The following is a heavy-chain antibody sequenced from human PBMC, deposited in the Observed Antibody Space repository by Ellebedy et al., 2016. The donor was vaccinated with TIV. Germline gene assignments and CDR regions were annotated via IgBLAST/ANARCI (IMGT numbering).Heavy chain of an antibody. CDR1: GGSISGGGYF. V-gene: IGHV4-31*03. J-gene: IGHJ4*02. D-gene: IGHD3-22*01. Sequence: SETLSLXXTVSGGSISGGGYFWNWIRQHSGKGLEWIGYIFYSGNTFYSPSLKSRVTMSVDTSKSQFSLKLGSVTAADTAVYYCATSLLYSDSSGFNFWGPGTLVTVSS. CDR2: IFYSGNT. CDR3: ATSLLYSDSSGFNF.